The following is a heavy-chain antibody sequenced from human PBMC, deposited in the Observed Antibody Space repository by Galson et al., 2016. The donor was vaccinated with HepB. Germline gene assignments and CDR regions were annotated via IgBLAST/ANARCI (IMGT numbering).Heavy chain of an antibody. CDR1: GYTFSNYD. CDR2: MNPKSGNT. V-gene: IGHV1-8*01. D-gene: IGHD2-8*01. CDR3: ARGGTLPKTNLYGMDV. J-gene: IGHJ6*02. Sequence: SVKVSCKASGYTFSNYDINWVRQAPGQGPEWMAWMNPKSGNTGYAQSFKARVTMTRDTSISTAYMELYSLTSEDAAVYFCARGGTLPKTNLYGMDVWGQGPTVTVSS.